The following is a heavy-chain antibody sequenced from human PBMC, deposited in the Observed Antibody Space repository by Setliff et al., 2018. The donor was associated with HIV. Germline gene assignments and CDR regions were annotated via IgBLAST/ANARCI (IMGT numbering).Heavy chain of an antibody. CDR3: VRTDGYILPSTFDP. J-gene: IGHJ5*02. V-gene: IGHV1-18*01. D-gene: IGHD5-12*01. Sequence: GASVKVSCKASGYSFTSYGISWVRLAPGQGLEWMGWISTYNGNKTYAQKLQGRVTMTTDTSTSTAYMELRSLRSDDTAVYYCVRTDGYILPSTFDPWGQGTLVTVSS. CDR1: GYSFTSYG. CDR2: ISTYNGNK.